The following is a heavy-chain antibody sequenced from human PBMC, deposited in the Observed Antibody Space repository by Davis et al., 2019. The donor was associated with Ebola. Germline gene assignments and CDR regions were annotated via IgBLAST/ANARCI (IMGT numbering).Heavy chain of an antibody. J-gene: IGHJ4*02. CDR2: INPNSGGT. CDR1: GYTFTGYY. D-gene: IGHD4-11*01. Sequence: ASVKVSCKASGYTFTGYYMHWVRQAPGQGLEWIGRINPNSGGTNYAQKCQGRVTMTSDTSISTAYMELSRLRSDDTAVYYCARDGETTHPVWYFDYWGQGTLVTVSS. V-gene: IGHV1-2*06. CDR3: ARDGETTHPVWYFDY.